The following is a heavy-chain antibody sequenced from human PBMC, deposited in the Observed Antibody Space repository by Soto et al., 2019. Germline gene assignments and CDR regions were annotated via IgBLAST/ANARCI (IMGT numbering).Heavy chain of an antibody. D-gene: IGHD6-6*01. J-gene: IGHJ4*02. CDR3: VTYSSSYYFDY. V-gene: IGHV4-39*01. Sequence: SETLSLTCTVSGGSISSSSYYWGWIRQPPGKGLEWIGSIYYSGSTYYNPSLKSRVTISVDTSKNQFSLKLSSVTAADTAVYYCVTYSSSYYFDYWVQGTLVTVSS. CDR1: GGSISSSSYY. CDR2: IYYSGST.